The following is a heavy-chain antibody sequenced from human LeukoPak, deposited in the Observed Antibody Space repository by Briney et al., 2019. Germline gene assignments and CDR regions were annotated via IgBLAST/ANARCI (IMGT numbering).Heavy chain of an antibody. CDR1: GGSISSYY. CDR3: ARETYQRNWFDP. D-gene: IGHD2-2*01. J-gene: IGHJ5*02. CDR2: IYYSGST. V-gene: IGHV4-59*01. Sequence: SETLSLTCTVSGGSISSYYWSWIRQPPGKGLEWIGYIYYSGSTDYNPSLKSRVTISVDTSKNQFSLKLSSVTATDTAVYYCARETYQRNWFDPWGQGTLVTVSS.